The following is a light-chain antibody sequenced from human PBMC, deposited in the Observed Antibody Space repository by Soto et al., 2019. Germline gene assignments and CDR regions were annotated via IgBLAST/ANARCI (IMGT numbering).Light chain of an antibody. CDR1: QSVSIN. CDR2: GAS. J-gene: IGKJ4*01. CDR3: QQCKDWPLT. Sequence: EIVMTQSPATLSVSPGERATLSCRASQSVSINLAWFQQKPVQAPRLRIYGASTRSTGIPARFSGSGSGTECTLTISSLQSEDFAVDYCQQCKDWPLTFGGGTKVEIK. V-gene: IGKV3-15*01.